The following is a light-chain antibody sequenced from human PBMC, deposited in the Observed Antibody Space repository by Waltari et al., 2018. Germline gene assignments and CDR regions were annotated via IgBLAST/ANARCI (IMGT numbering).Light chain of an antibody. CDR1: SSNIGAVYD. V-gene: IGLV1-40*01. CDR2: DNN. Sequence: QSVLTQPPSMSGAPGQRVTISCTGSSSNIGAVYDVHWYQRLPGAAPQVIIYDNNNRPSGVPDRFSGSESGTSATLAITGLQAEDEADYYCQSYDTSLNAVFGGGTKLTVL. J-gene: IGLJ2*01. CDR3: QSYDTSLNAV.